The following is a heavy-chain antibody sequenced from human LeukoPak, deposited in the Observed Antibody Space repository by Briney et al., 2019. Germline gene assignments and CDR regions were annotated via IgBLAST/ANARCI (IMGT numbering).Heavy chain of an antibody. Sequence: PGGSLRLSCAAYGFTFNYYAMSWVRQAPGKGLEWVSGISDNEGKTYYTDSVKGRLTISRDNTKNTVYLQMNNLRADDTAVYFCARHDSFIPYWGQGTLVTVSS. CDR2: ISDNEGKT. V-gene: IGHV3-23*01. D-gene: IGHD5-18*01. J-gene: IGHJ4*02. CDR3: ARHDSFIPY. CDR1: GFTFNYYA.